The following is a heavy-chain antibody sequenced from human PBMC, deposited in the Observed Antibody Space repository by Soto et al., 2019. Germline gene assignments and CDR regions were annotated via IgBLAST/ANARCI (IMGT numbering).Heavy chain of an antibody. V-gene: IGHV4-30-2*01. CDR3: ARGGGVTTTGDDY. CDR1: GGSINTATHS. Sequence: QLQLQESGSGLVKPSQTLSLTCAVSGGSINTATHSWSWIRQPPGKGLEWIGYIYHSGSTYYNPSVKSRVSISIDKSNNQFALRLSSETAADTAVYYCARGGGVTTTGDDYWGQGILVTVSS. J-gene: IGHJ4*02. CDR2: IYHSGST. D-gene: IGHD4-4*01.